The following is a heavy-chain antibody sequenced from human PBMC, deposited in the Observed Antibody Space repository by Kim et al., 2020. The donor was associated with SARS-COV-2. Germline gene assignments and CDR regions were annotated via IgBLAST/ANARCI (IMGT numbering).Heavy chain of an antibody. CDR1: GYTFTGYY. V-gene: IGHV1-2*02. Sequence: ASVKVSCKASGYTFTGYYMHWVRQAPGQGLEWMGWINPNSGGTNYAQKFQGRVTMTRDTSISTAYMELSRLRSDDTAVYYCARDLYYDSSGYYSGVADYWGQGTLVTVSS. CDR3: ARDLYYDSSGYYSGVADY. D-gene: IGHD3-22*01. J-gene: IGHJ4*02. CDR2: INPNSGGT.